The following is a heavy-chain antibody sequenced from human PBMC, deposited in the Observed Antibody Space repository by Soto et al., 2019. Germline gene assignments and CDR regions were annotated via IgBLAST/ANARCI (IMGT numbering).Heavy chain of an antibody. CDR3: VSPLTWIQLWLAY. D-gene: IGHD5-18*01. Sequence: GASVKVSCKASGCTFSSYAISCVRQSPGQGLEWMGGIIPIFGTANYAQKFQGRVTITADESTSTAYMELSSLRSEDTAVYYCVSPLTWIQLWLAYWGQGTLVTVSS. CDR2: IIPIFGTA. V-gene: IGHV1-69*13. CDR1: GCTFSSYA. J-gene: IGHJ4*02.